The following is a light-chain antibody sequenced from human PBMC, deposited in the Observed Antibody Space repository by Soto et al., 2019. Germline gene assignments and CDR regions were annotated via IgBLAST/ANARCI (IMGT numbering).Light chain of an antibody. Sequence: DIQMTQSPSSLSASIGDRVTITCRASQTIIRYLNWYQQKPGKAPRLLIYAASSLQSGVPSRFSGSGSGTDFTLTISSLQPEDFATYYCQQSYSTPPITFGQGTRWR. CDR2: AAS. V-gene: IGKV1-39*01. J-gene: IGKJ5*01. CDR3: QQSYSTPPIT. CDR1: QTIIRY.